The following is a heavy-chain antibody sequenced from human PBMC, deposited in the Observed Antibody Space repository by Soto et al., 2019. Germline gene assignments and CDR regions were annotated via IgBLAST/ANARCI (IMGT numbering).Heavy chain of an antibody. CDR3: ARDRFNGVVTAKWYFDL. J-gene: IGHJ2*01. CDR1: GYTFTSYY. D-gene: IGHD2-21*02. V-gene: IGHV1-46*01. CDR2: INPSGGST. Sequence: ASVKVSCKASGYTFTSYYMHWVRQAPGQGLEWMGIINPSGGSTSYAQKFQGRVTMTRDTSTSTVYMELSSLRSEDTAVYYCARDRFNGVVTAKWYFDLWGRGTLVTVSA.